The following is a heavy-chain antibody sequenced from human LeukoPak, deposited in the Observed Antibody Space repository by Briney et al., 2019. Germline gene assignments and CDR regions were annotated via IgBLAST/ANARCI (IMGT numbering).Heavy chain of an antibody. D-gene: IGHD3-10*01. CDR2: INHSGST. CDR3: ARRYYYGSGKWSHGWFDP. Sequence: PSETLSLTCAVYGGSFSGYYWSWIRQPPGKGLEWIGEINHSGSTNYNPSLKSRVTISVDTSKNQFSLKLSSVTAADTAVYYCARRYYYGSGKWSHGWFDPWGQGTLVTVSS. CDR1: GGSFSGYY. V-gene: IGHV4-34*01. J-gene: IGHJ5*02.